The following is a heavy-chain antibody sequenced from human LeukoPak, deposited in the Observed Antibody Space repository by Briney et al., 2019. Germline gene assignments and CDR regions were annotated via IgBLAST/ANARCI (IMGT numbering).Heavy chain of an antibody. D-gene: IGHD5-24*01. CDR2: ISYDGSNK. J-gene: IGHJ4*02. V-gene: IGHV3-30*18. CDR3: AKDESRDGYNLGAADY. CDR1: GFTFSSYG. Sequence: GGSLRLSCAASGFTFSSYGMHWVRQAPGKGLEWVAVISYDGSNKYYADCVKGRFTISRDNSKNTLYLQMNSLRAEDTAVYYCAKDESRDGYNLGAADYWGQGTLVTVSS.